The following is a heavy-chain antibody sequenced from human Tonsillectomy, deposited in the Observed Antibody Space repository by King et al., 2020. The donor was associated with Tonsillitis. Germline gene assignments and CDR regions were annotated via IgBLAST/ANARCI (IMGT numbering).Heavy chain of an antibody. CDR3: ARDLSSSTWYGGYHYSGMDV. D-gene: IGHD6-13*01. V-gene: IGHV4-4*07. CDR2: VYASGGT. CDR1: GGSISSYY. J-gene: IGHJ6*02. Sequence: QLQESGPGLVKPSETLSLTCSVSGGSISSYYWSWIRQPAGKGLEWIGRVYASGGTNYNPSLKSRVTMSVDTSKSPFSLQLTSVTAADTAVYYCARDLSSSTWYGGYHYSGMDVWGQGTPVTVSS.